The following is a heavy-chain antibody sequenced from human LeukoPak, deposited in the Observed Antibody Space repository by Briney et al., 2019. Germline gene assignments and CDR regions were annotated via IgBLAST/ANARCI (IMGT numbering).Heavy chain of an antibody. CDR1: GFTFSSYG. J-gene: IGHJ4*02. V-gene: IGHV3-30*02. D-gene: IGHD1-26*01. CDR3: AKELFQWANADY. CDR2: ITNEGSNK. Sequence: GGSLRLSCAASGFTFSSYGMHWVRQAPSKGLEWVAFITNEGSNKYYTDSVKGRFTISRDNSKNTLYLQMNSLRAEDTAVYYCAKELFQWANADYWGQGTLVTVSS.